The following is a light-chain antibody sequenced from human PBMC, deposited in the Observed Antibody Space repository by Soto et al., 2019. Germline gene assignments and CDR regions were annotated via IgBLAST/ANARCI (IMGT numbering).Light chain of an antibody. CDR2: KAS. CDR1: QSITNW. CDR3: QQYHSYPFT. V-gene: IGKV1-5*03. Sequence: DIQMTQSPSTLSASVGDRLSITCRASQSITNWLAWYQQKPGKAPKLLIYKASSLQSEVPSRFSGSASGPEFTLTISSLQPDDFATYYCQQYHSYPFTFGQGTKVDIK. J-gene: IGKJ3*01.